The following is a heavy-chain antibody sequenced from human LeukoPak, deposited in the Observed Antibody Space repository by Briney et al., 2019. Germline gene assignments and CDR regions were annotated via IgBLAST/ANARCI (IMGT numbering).Heavy chain of an antibody. CDR2: ISSSSSSYI. CDR1: GFTFSSYS. V-gene: IGHV3-21*01. J-gene: IGHJ4*02. Sequence: PGGSLRLSCAASGFTFSSYSMNWVRQAPGKRLEWVSSISSSSSSYIYYADSVKGRFTISRDNAKNSLYLQMNSLRAEDTAVYYCASTLHVVVPAAIGYFDYWGQGTLVTVSS. CDR3: ASTLHVVVPAAIGYFDY. D-gene: IGHD2-2*02.